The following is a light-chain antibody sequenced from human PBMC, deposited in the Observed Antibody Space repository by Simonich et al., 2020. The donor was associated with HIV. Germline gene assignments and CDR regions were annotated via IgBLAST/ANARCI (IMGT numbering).Light chain of an antibody. CDR2: AAS. CDR1: QSISSY. J-gene: IGKJ1*01. CDR3: QQSYSTPRT. Sequence: DIQMTQSPYSLSASVGDRVTITCRASQSISSYLNGYQQKPGKAPKLMIYAASSLQSGVPSRFSGSGSGTDFTLTISSLQPEDFATYYCQQSYSTPRTFGQGTKVEIK. V-gene: IGKV1-39*01.